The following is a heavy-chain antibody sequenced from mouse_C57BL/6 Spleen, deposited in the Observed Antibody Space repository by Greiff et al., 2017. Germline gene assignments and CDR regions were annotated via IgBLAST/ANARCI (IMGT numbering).Heavy chain of an antibody. CDR3: ARDLYYYGSSPSWFAY. CDR2: IYPGDGDT. CDR1: GYAFSSYW. Sequence: VQVVESGAELVKPGASVKISCKASGYAFSSYWMNWVKQRPGKGLEWIGQIYPGDGDTNYNGKFKGKATLTADKSSSTAYMQLSSLTSEDSAVYFCARDLYYYGSSPSWFAYWGQGTLVTVSA. V-gene: IGHV1-80*01. D-gene: IGHD1-1*01. J-gene: IGHJ3*01.